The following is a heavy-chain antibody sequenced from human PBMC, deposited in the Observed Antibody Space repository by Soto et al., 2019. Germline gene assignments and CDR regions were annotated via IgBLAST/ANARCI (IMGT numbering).Heavy chain of an antibody. J-gene: IGHJ5*02. Sequence: PGESLKISCQGSGYRFSTYCIHWVRQLPGKGLESVGIIYPADSDTRYSPSFQGQVTISADKTISTTYLQWSSLKASDTAMYFCSRRYIAAPATAFDLWGQGTPVTVS. V-gene: IGHV5-51*01. CDR1: GYRFSTYC. CDR3: SRRYIAAPATAFDL. CDR2: IYPADSDT. D-gene: IGHD6-13*01.